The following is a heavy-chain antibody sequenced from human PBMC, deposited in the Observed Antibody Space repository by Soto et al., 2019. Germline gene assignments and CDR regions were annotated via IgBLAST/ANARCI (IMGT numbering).Heavy chain of an antibody. CDR1: GYTFANYW. Sequence: GESLKISCESSGYTFANYWIGWVRQAPGKGLEWVAVIWYDGSNKYYADSVKGRFTISRDNSKNTLYLQMNSLGAEDTAVYYCARIPQIAVAGTRFGYFDLWGRGTLVTVSS. V-gene: IGHV3-33*01. CDR2: IWYDGSNK. CDR3: ARIPQIAVAGTRFGYFDL. D-gene: IGHD6-19*01. J-gene: IGHJ2*01.